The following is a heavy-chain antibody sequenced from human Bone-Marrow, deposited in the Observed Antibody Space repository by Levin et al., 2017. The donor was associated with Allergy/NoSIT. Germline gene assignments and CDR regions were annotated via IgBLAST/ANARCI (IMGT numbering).Heavy chain of an antibody. D-gene: IGHD4-17*01. Sequence: GGSLRLSCAASGFTFSSYSMNWVRQAPGKGLEWVSSISSSSSYIYYADSVKGQFTISRDNAKNSLYLQMNSLRAEDTAVYYCARDLGDRLKYGDYVYWGQGTLVTVSS. J-gene: IGHJ4*02. CDR2: ISSSSSYI. CDR3: ARDLGDRLKYGDYVY. V-gene: IGHV3-21*01. CDR1: GFTFSSYS.